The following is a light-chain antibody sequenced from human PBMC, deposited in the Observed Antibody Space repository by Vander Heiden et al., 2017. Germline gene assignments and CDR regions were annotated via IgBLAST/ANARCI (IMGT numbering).Light chain of an antibody. V-gene: IGLV2-11*01. CDR3: CSYAGSYTYV. CDR2: DVS. J-gene: IGLJ1*01. Sequence: QSALTQPRSVSGSPGQSVTISCTGTSSDVGGYNYVSWYQQHPGTAPKLLIYDVSKRPSAVPDRFSVSNSGNTASLTISWLQAEDEADYYCCSYAGSYTYVFGTGTKVTVL. CDR1: SSDVGGYNY.